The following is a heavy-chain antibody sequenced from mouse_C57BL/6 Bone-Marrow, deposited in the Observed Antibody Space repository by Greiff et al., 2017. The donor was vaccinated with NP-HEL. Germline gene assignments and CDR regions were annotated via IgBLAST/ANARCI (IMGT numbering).Heavy chain of an antibody. J-gene: IGHJ3*01. CDR3: ARGDYDYDGAWFAY. CDR2: INPYNGDT. D-gene: IGHD2-4*01. Sequence: VQLQQSGPELVKPGDSVKISCKASGYSFTGYFMNWVMQSHGKSLEWIGRINPYNGDTFYNQKFKGKATLTVDKSSSTAHRELRSLTSEDSAVYYCARGDYDYDGAWFAYWGQGTLVTVSA. CDR1: GYSFTGYF. V-gene: IGHV1-20*01.